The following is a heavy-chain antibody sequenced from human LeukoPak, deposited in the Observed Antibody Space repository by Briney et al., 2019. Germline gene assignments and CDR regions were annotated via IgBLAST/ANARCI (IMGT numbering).Heavy chain of an antibody. CDR1: GYSFASYW. Sequence: GESLQISCKASGYSFASYWIGWVRQMPGKGLEWMGIIFPGDSDTRYSPSFQGQVTISADTSISATYLQWSSLEASDTAMYYCAKTAYSGYEFDYWGQGTRSPSPQ. D-gene: IGHD5-12*01. V-gene: IGHV5-51*01. CDR2: IFPGDSDT. CDR3: AKTAYSGYEFDY. J-gene: IGHJ4*02.